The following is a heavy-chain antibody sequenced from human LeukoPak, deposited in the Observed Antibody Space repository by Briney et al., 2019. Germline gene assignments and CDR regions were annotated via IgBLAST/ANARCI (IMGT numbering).Heavy chain of an antibody. Sequence: LEYTGEISHSGNTNYNPSLKSRVAISVDTSKNQFSLKLSSVTAADTAMYYCARHDFGENWFDPWGQGTLVTVSS. J-gene: IGHJ5*02. D-gene: IGHD3-10*01. V-gene: IGHV4-34*01. CDR2: ISHSGNT. CDR3: ARHDFGENWFDP.